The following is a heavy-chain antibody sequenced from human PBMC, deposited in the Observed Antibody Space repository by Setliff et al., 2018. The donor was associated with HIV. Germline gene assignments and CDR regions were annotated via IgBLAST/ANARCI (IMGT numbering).Heavy chain of an antibody. Sequence: GASVKVSCKTSGYTFVHFDIDWVRHAPGQGLEWIGWMTLLTASTGYSRKFQGRVTLTRDLSTGTAYMELNSLISNDTAVYYCARAPARANGVFDFWGQGSLVTVSS. J-gene: IGHJ4*01. V-gene: IGHV1-8*02. CDR1: GYTFVHFD. CDR2: MTLLTAST. D-gene: IGHD2-8*01. CDR3: ARAPARANGVFDF.